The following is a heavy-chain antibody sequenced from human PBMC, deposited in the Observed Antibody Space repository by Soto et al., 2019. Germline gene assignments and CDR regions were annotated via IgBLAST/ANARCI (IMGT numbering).Heavy chain of an antibody. D-gene: IGHD3-9*01. CDR2: INSDGSST. V-gene: IGHV3-74*01. CDR3: ARDREEYFDWLYGMDV. J-gene: IGHJ6*02. Sequence: PVVSLRISCAASGFTFSSYWMHWVRQAPGKGLVWVSRINSDGSSTSYADSVKGRFTISRDNAKNTLYLQMNSLRAEDTAVYYCARDREEYFDWLYGMDVWGQRTTVTVSS. CDR1: GFTFSSYW.